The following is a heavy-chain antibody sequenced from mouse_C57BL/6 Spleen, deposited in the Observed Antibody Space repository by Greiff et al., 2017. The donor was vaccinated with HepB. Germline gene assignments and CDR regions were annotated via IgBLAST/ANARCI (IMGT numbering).Heavy chain of an antibody. Sequence: EVQLVESGGGLVKPGGSLKLSCAASGFTFSSYAMSWVRQTPEKRLEWVATISAGGSYTYYPDNVKGRFTISRDNAKNNLYLQMSHLKSEDTAMYYCASCGERLGVVFDYWGQGTTLTVSS. CDR1: GFTFSSYA. V-gene: IGHV5-4*01. J-gene: IGHJ2*01. CDR2: ISAGGSYT. D-gene: IGHD4-1*01. CDR3: ASCGERLGVVFDY.